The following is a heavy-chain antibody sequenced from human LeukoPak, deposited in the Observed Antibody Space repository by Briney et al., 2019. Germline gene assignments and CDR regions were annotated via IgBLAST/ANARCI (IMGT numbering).Heavy chain of an antibody. CDR2: IYYSGST. V-gene: IGHV4-59*01. Sequence: SETLSLTCTVSGGSISSYYWSWIRQPPGRGLEWIGYIYYSGSTNYNPSLKSRVTISVDTSKNQFSLKLSSVTAADTAVYYCASGYYDILTGYYQTFDYWGQGTLVTVSS. CDR1: GGSISSYY. D-gene: IGHD3-9*01. J-gene: IGHJ4*02. CDR3: ASGYYDILTGYYQTFDY.